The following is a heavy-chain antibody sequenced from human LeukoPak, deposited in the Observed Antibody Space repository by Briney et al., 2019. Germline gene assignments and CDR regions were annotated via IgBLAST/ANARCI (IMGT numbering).Heavy chain of an antibody. V-gene: IGHV4-39*07. CDR3: SKSNGYGLVDI. D-gene: IGHD3-10*01. Sequence: SQTLSLTCTVSVDAISTSNYEWGWIRHPPGKGREWIGNIFYNGSTYYSPSLKSPVTISLDTSRNQFSLKLNAVTAADTAVYYCSKSNGYGLVDIWGQGTMVTVSS. J-gene: IGHJ3*02. CDR2: IFYNGST. CDR1: VDAISTSNYE.